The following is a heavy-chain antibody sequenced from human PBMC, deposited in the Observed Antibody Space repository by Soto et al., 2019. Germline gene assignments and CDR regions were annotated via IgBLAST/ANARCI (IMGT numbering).Heavy chain of an antibody. CDR3: ARVGDDNQDPYYYYYMDV. Sequence: QVQLVQSGAEVKKPGASVKVSCKASGYTFTSYGISWVRQAPGQGLEWMGWISAYNGNTNYAQKLQGRVTMTTDTSTSTAYMELRSLRSDDTAVYYSARVGDDNQDPYYYYYMDVWGKGTTVTVSS. CDR1: GYTFTSYG. D-gene: IGHD3-10*01. V-gene: IGHV1-18*01. CDR2: ISAYNGNT. J-gene: IGHJ6*03.